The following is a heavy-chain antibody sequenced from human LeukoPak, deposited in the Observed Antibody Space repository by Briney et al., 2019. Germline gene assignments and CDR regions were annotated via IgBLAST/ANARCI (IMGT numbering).Heavy chain of an antibody. Sequence: ASVKVSCKASGYTFTSYGISWVRQAPGQGLEWMGWISAYNGNTNYAQKLQGRVTMTTDTSTSTAYMELRSLRSDDTAVYYCARGWWELTLNNWFDPWGQGTLVTVSS. CDR2: ISAYNGNT. CDR3: ARGWWELTLNNWFDP. J-gene: IGHJ5*02. CDR1: GYTFTSYG. D-gene: IGHD1-26*01. V-gene: IGHV1-18*01.